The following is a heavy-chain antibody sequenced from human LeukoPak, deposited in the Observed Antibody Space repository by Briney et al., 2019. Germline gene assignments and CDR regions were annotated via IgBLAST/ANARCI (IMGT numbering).Heavy chain of an antibody. CDR3: ARGKKHYYYCMDV. J-gene: IGHJ6*03. CDR1: GGSFSGYY. V-gene: IGHV4-34*01. CDR2: INHSGST. Sequence: SETLSLTCAVYGGSFSGYYWSWIRQPPGKGLEWIGEINHSGSTNYNPSLKSRVTISVDTSKNQFSLKLSSVTAADTAVYYCARGKKHYYYCMDVWGKGTTVTVSS.